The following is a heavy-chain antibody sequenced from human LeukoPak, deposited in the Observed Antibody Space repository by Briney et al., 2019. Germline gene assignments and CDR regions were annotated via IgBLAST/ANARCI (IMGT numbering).Heavy chain of an antibody. CDR2: ISGSGGST. CDR3: AKVSVGQLWLRDSSSWSFDY. J-gene: IGHJ4*02. D-gene: IGHD6-13*01. CDR1: GFTFSSYA. Sequence: GGSLRLSCAASGFTFSSYAMSWVRQAPGKGLEWVSAISGSGGSTYYADSVKGRFTISRDNSKNTLYLQMNSLRAEDTAVYYCAKVSVGQLWLRDSSSWSFDYWGQGTLVTVSS. V-gene: IGHV3-23*01.